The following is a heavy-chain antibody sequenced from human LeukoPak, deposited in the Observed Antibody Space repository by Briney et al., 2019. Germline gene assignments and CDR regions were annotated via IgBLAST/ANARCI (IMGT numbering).Heavy chain of an antibody. CDR1: GFTFSSYS. D-gene: IGHD5-24*01. CDR3: ASRGWLQRGNNWFDP. V-gene: IGHV3-21*01. Sequence: PGGSLRLSCAASGFTFSSYSMSWVRQAPGKGLEWVSSISSSSSYIYYADSVKGRFTISRDNAKNSLYLQMNSLRAEDTAVYYCASRGWLQRGNNWFDPWGQGTLVTVSS. J-gene: IGHJ5*02. CDR2: ISSSSSYI.